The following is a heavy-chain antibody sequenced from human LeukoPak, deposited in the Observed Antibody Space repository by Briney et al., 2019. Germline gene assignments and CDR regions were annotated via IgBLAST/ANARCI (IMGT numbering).Heavy chain of an antibody. J-gene: IGHJ3*02. V-gene: IGHV1-69*13. Sequence: SVKVSCKASGGTFSSYAISWVRQAPGQGLEWMGGIIPIFATANYARKFQGRVTITADESTSTAYMELSSLRSEDTAVYYCALHTRITMIVVVIDAFDIWGQGTMVIVSS. CDR3: ALHTRITMIVVVIDAFDI. CDR2: IIPIFATA. CDR1: GGTFSSYA. D-gene: IGHD3-22*01.